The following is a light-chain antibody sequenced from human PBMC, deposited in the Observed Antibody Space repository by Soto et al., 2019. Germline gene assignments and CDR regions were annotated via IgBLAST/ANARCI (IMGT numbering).Light chain of an antibody. CDR2: DAS. CDR1: QSVSRY. Sequence: EIVWTPSPATLSLSPGARATLSGRAIQSVSRYLAWYQQKPGQAPRLLIYDASNRATGIPARFSGSGSGTDFTLTISRLQPEDFAVYYCQQRSNWPITFGQGTRLEI. CDR3: QQRSNWPIT. J-gene: IGKJ5*01. V-gene: IGKV3-11*01.